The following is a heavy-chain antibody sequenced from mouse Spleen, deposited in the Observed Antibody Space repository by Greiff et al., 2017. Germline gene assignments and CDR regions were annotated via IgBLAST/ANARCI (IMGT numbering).Heavy chain of an antibody. D-gene: IGHD1-1*01. CDR2: INPSNGGT. J-gene: IGHJ3*01. CDR1: GYTFTSYW. Sequence: VQGVESGTELVKPGASVKLSCKASGYTFTSYWMHWVKQRPGQGLEWIGNINPSNGGTNYNEKFKSKATLTVDKSSSTAYMQLSSLTSEDSAVYYCARENYGSSSWFAYWGQGTLVTVSA. CDR3: ARENYGSSSWFAY. V-gene: IGHV1-53*01.